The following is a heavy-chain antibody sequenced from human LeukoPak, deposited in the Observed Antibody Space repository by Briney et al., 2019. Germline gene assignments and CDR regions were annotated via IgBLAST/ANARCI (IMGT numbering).Heavy chain of an antibody. D-gene: IGHD1-7*01. V-gene: IGHV3-23*01. J-gene: IGHJ4*02. CDR2: ISGSGGST. Sequence: GGSLRLSCAASGFTFSSYAMSWVRQAPGKGLEWVSAISGSGGSTYYADSVKGRFTISRDNSKKTLYLQMNSLRAEDTAVYYCAPSWTGTTGPGDYWGQGTLVTVSS. CDR3: APSWTGTTGPGDY. CDR1: GFTFSSYA.